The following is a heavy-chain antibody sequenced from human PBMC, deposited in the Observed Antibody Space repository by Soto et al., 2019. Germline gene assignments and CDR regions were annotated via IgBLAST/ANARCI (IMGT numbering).Heavy chain of an antibody. CDR3: ARDLTGGSEYGMDG. J-gene: IGHJ6*02. Sequence: QVQLVESGGGLVKPGGSLRLSCAASGFTFSDYYMSWIRQAPGKGLEWVSYISSSSSYTNYADSVKGRFTISRDNAKNSRYLQRNSPRAEDTAGYYGARDLTGGSEYGMDGWGQGSTVTVAS. D-gene: IGHD3-10*01. CDR2: ISSSSSYT. CDR1: GFTFSDYY. V-gene: IGHV3-11*05.